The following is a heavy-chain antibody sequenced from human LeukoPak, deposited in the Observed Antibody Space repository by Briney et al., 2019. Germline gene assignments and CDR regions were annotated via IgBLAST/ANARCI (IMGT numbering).Heavy chain of an antibody. CDR2: IKQDGSEK. CDR3: ARDRRGIYSPFDY. CDR1: GFTFSSYW. Sequence: GGSLRLSCAASGFTFSSYWMSWVRQAPGKGLEWGANIKQDGSEKYYVDPVKGRFTNSRDNAKNTLYLQMNSLRVEDTAVYFCARDRRGIYSPFDYWGQGTLVTVSS. D-gene: IGHD2-21*01. J-gene: IGHJ4*02. V-gene: IGHV3-7*03.